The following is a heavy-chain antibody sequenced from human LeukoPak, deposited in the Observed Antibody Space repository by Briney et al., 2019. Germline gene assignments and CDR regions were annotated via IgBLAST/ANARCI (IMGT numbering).Heavy chain of an antibody. V-gene: IGHV3-53*01. J-gene: IGHJ4*02. D-gene: IGHD5-18*01. Sequence: GGSLRLSCAASGFTVTSNYMSWVRQAPGKGLEWVSSITGSAKSTYYADSVKGRATISRDNSRNTVDLQLTSLRVEDTATYYCTKEDRQLVCAHWGQGTLVTVSS. CDR2: ITGSAKST. CDR1: GFTVTSNY. CDR3: TKEDRQLVCAH.